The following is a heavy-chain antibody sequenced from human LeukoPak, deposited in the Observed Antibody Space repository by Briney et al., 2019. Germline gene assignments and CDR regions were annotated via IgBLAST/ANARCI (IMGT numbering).Heavy chain of an antibody. CDR3: ARDLTRGAPDYFDN. V-gene: IGHV3-30*04. D-gene: IGHD3-10*01. Sequence: GRSLRLSCAASGFTFSSYPLHWVRQAPGKGLDWVAVISHDGKVKYYADSVQGRFTISRDDSTNTLSLQMNSLRPDDTAIYYCARDLTRGAPDYFDNWGQGTLVTVSS. CDR1: GFTFSSYP. CDR2: ISHDGKVK. J-gene: IGHJ4*02.